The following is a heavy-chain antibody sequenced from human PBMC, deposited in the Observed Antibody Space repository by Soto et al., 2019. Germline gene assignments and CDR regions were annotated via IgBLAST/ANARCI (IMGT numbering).Heavy chain of an antibody. CDR1: GGSISSIDYF. J-gene: IGHJ5*02. V-gene: IGHV4-30-4*01. CDR3: ARVMAAMQNWLDP. Sequence: PSETLSLPCSVSGGSISSIDYFWSWIRQPPGNGLEWIGFIYHTWTTYYNPSLRSRVTISIDTSKSQFSMKLNSVTAADTAVYYCARVMAAMQNWLDPWGQGTLVTVSS. D-gene: IGHD2-2*01. CDR2: IYHTWTT.